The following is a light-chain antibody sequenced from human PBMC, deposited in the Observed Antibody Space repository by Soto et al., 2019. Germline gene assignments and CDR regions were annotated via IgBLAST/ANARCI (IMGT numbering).Light chain of an antibody. V-gene: IGLV2-14*01. CDR1: SSDVGGYNY. Sequence: QSVLTQPASVSGSPGQSITISCTGTSSDVGGYNYVSWYQQHPGKAPKLMIYEVSNRPSGVSNRFSGSKSGNTASLTISGLQAEDEADYYCSSYTSRSLYVFGTRTKVTVL. CDR3: SSYTSRSLYV. CDR2: EVS. J-gene: IGLJ1*01.